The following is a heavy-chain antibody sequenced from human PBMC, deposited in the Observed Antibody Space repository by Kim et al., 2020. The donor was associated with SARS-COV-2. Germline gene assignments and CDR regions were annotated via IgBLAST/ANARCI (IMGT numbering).Heavy chain of an antibody. D-gene: IGHD1-26*01. Sequence: SETLSLTCTVSGASITSYCWTWIRQPPGKGLELIGYIYYSGSTNYNPSLNSRVTLSVDTSKNQFSLKLSSVTAADTAVYYCASYSGSFYFQHWGLGTLITVSS. CDR3: ASYSGSFYFQH. CDR1: GASITSYC. CDR2: IYYSGST. J-gene: IGHJ1*01. V-gene: IGHV4-59*13.